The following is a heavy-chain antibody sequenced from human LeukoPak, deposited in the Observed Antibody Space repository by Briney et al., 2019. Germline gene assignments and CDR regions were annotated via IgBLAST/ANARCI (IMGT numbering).Heavy chain of an antibody. CDR2: ISSDGIST. D-gene: IGHD3-22*01. Sequence: QAGGSLGLSCAASGFTFSSYWMHWVRQAPGQGLVWVSRISSDGISTFYADSVKGRFTISRDNAKNTLYLQMNSLRAEDTAVYYCARHYYDSGSYYTTEYWGQGTRVTVSS. J-gene: IGHJ4*02. CDR1: GFTFSSYW. CDR3: ARHYYDSGSYYTTEY. V-gene: IGHV3-74*01.